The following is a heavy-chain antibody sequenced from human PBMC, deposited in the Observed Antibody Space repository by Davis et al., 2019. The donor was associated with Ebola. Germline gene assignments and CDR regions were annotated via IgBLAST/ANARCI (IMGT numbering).Heavy chain of an antibody. CDR2: IYYSGST. V-gene: IGHV4-61*01. CDR3: ARGRYGSGSYGEGMDV. J-gene: IGHJ6*02. Sequence: SETLSLTCTVSGGSVSSGSYYWSWIRQPPGKGLEWIGYIYYSGSTNYNPSLKSRVTISVDTSKNQFSLKLSSVTAADTAVYYCARGRYGSGSYGEGMDVWGQGTTVTVSS. CDR1: GGSVSSGSYY. D-gene: IGHD3-10*01.